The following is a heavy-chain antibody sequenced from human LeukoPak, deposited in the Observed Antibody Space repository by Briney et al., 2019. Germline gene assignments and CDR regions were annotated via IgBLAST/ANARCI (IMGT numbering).Heavy chain of an antibody. CDR2: ISYSGST. Sequence: SETLSLTCSVSGGSISSSSYYWGWIRQPPGKGLEWIGSISYSGSTYYNPSLKNRVTISVDTSKNQFSLKLSSVTAADTAVYYCARLLQADVWGQGTTVTVSS. V-gene: IGHV4-39*01. CDR1: GGSISSSSYY. CDR3: ARLLQADV. D-gene: IGHD1-1*01. J-gene: IGHJ6*02.